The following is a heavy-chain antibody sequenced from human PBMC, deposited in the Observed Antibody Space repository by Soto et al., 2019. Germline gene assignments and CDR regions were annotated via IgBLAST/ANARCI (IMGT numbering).Heavy chain of an antibody. D-gene: IGHD2-15*01. CDR2: ISYAGSNK. CDR1: GFTFSSYA. J-gene: IGHJ6*02. Sequence: QVQLVESGGGVVQPGRSLRLSCAASGFTFSSYAMHWVRQAPGKGLEWVAVISYAGSNKYYADSVKGRFTISRDNSKNTLYLQMNSLRAEDTAVYYCARDQGGYCSGGSCRDYYYYYGMDVWGQGTTVTVSS. V-gene: IGHV3-30-3*01. CDR3: ARDQGGYCSGGSCRDYYYYYGMDV.